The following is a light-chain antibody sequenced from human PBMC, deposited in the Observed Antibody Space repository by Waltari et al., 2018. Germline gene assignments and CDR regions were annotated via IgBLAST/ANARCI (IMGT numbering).Light chain of an antibody. J-gene: IGLJ2*01. V-gene: IGLV4-69*01. CDR1: SGHTSYA. CDR3: QTWDTNIVV. CDR2: VNSEGEH. Sequence: QLLVTQSPSPSASLGAWVKLTCPPSSGHTSYATAWHQHQSEKDPRFLMRVNSEGEHTEGDGIPDRFSCSSSGGERYLTIYSLQSEEEADYYCQTWDTNIVVFGGGTKVTVL.